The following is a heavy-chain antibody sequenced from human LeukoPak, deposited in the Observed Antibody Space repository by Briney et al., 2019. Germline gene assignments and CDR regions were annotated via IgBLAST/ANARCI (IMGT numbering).Heavy chain of an antibody. CDR2: IIPILGIA. CDR1: GGTFSSYA. J-gene: IGHJ3*02. Sequence: GASVKVSCKASGGTFSSYAISWVRQAPGQGLEWMGRIIPILGIANYAQKFQGRVTITADKSTSTAYMELSSLRSEDTAVYYCARASGGYSSQPSAFDIWGQGTMVTVSS. D-gene: IGHD6-13*01. V-gene: IGHV1-69*04. CDR3: ARASGGYSSQPSAFDI.